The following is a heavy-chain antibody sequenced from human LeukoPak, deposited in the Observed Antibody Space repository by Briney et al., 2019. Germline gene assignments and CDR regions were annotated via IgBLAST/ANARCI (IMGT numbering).Heavy chain of an antibody. D-gene: IGHD4-23*01. CDR2: ISYDGSNK. V-gene: IGHV3-30*03. J-gene: IGHJ5*01. Sequence: SGRSLRLSCAASGFTFSSYGMHWVRQAPGKGLEWVAVISYDGSNKYYADSVKGRFTISRDNSKNTLYLQMNSLRAEDTAVYYCARVNSEDDSWGQGTLVTVSS. CDR3: ARVNSEDDS. CDR1: GFTFSSYG.